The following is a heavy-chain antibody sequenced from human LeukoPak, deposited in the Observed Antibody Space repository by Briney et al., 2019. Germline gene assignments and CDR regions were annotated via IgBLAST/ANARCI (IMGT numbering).Heavy chain of an antibody. D-gene: IGHD1/OR15-1a*01. J-gene: IGHJ4*02. CDR3: ARAKQPSLKRRYFDY. CDR1: GGTFSSYA. V-gene: IGHV1-8*02. CDR2: INPNSGNT. Sequence: ASVKVSCKASGGTFSSYAISWVRQATGQGLEWMGWINPNSGNTGYAQKFQGRVTMTRNTSISTAYMELSSLRSEDTAVYYCARAKQPSLKRRYFDYWGQGTLVTVSS.